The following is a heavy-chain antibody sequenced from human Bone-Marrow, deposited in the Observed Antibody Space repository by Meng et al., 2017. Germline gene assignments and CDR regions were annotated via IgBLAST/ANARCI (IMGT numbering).Heavy chain of an antibody. V-gene: IGHV3-49*03. J-gene: IGHJ4*02. D-gene: IGHD2-2*01. CDR2: IRSETYGGTT. CDR3: TTDVEGSCISTSCYAVDY. CDR1: GFTFGDHA. Sequence: GESLKISCSASGFTFGDHAMSWFRQAPGKGLEWVGFIRSETYGGTTEYAASVKGRFTISRDDSKSIAYLRMNSLKAEDTAVYYCTTDVEGSCISTSCYAVDYWGQGTLVTVSS.